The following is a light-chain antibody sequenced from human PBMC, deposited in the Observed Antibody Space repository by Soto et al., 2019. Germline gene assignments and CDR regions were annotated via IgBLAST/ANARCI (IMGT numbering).Light chain of an antibody. J-gene: IGKJ4*01. CDR1: QSISNS. Sequence: IVLTQSPATLSLSPGERANLSCKASQSISNSLGWFQQKPGQAPRLLIDDASNRATGIPARFTGSGSGSDFTLTISSLEPEDFGVYYCRQRYNWPLTFGGGTKVEIK. CDR2: DAS. V-gene: IGKV3-11*01. CDR3: RQRYNWPLT.